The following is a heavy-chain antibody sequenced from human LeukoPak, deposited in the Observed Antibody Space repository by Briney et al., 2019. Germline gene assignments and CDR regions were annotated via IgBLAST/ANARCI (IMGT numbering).Heavy chain of an antibody. J-gene: IGHJ6*03. D-gene: IGHD2-15*01. Sequence: PGGSLRLSCAASGFTFSSYGMHWVRQAPGKGLEWVAVIWYDGSNKYYADSVKGRFTISRDNSKNTLYLQMNSLRAEDTAVYYCAREAGYCSGGSCYPAEVYYYYMDVWGKGTTVTVSS. V-gene: IGHV3-33*01. CDR2: IWYDGSNK. CDR3: AREAGYCSGGSCYPAEVYYYYMDV. CDR1: GFTFSSYG.